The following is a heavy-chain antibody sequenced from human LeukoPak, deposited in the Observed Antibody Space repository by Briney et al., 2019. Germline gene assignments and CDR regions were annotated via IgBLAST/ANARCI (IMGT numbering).Heavy chain of an antibody. CDR3: ARDTNGDYIGVFDM. D-gene: IGHD4-17*01. J-gene: IGHJ3*02. Sequence: PGGSLTLSCTASRLTFNAYAVMWLRQAPGKGPVGVSAISCGGTSELYADSVKGRFRISRDNSKDTLFLKMNSMRAEDTAVYYCARDTNGDYIGVFDMWGPGTMVTVSS. CDR2: ISCGGTSE. CDR1: RLTFNAYA. V-gene: IGHV3-23*01.